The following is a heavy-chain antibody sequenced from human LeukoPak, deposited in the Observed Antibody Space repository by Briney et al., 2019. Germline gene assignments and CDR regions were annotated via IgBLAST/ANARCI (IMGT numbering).Heavy chain of an antibody. D-gene: IGHD3-22*01. CDR1: GYTFTGYY. Sequence: ASVKVSCKASGYTFTGYYMHWVRQAPGQGLEWMGIINPSGGSTSYAQKFQGRVTMTRDMSTSTVYMELSSLRSEDTAVYYCARGSRVDYYDSSGYYYWGQGTLVTVSS. V-gene: IGHV1-46*01. CDR3: ARGSRVDYYDSSGYYY. CDR2: INPSGGST. J-gene: IGHJ4*02.